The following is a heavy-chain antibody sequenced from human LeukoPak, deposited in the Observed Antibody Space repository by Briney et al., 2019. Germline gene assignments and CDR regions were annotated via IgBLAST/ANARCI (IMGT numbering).Heavy chain of an antibody. CDR3: ARGRNIRITMVRGVISWFDP. V-gene: IGHV1-2*02. D-gene: IGHD3-10*01. J-gene: IGHJ5*02. CDR2: INPNSGGT. Sequence: GASVKVSCKASGYTFTGYYMHWVRQAPGQGLEWMGWINPNSGGTNYAQKFQGRVTMTRDTSISTAYMELSRLRSDDTAVYYCARGRNIRITMVRGVISWFDPWGQGTLVIVSS. CDR1: GYTFTGYY.